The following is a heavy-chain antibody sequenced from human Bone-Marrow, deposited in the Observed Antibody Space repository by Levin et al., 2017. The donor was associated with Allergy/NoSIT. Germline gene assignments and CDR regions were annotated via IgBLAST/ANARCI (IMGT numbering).Heavy chain of an antibody. Sequence: SVKVSCKASGGTFSSYAISWVRQAPGQGLEWMGGIIPIFGTANYAQKFQGRVTITADESTSTAYMELSSLRSEDTAVYYCARDGDQGYSSSWSDYWGQGTLVTVSS. D-gene: IGHD6-13*01. CDR3: ARDGDQGYSSSWSDY. J-gene: IGHJ4*02. CDR2: IIPIFGTA. CDR1: GGTFSSYA. V-gene: IGHV1-69*13.